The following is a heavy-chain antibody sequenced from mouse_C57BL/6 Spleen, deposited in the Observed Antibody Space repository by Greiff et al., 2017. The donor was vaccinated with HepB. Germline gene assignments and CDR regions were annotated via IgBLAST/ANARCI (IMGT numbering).Heavy chain of an antibody. V-gene: IGHV5-17*01. J-gene: IGHJ3*01. D-gene: IGHD2-3*01. CDR3: ARHDGYYFAY. CDR2: ISSGSSTI. CDR1: GFTFSDYG. Sequence: EVKLVESGGGLVKPGGSLKLSCAASGFTFSDYGMHWVRQAPEKGLEWVAYISSGSSTIYYADTVKGRFTISRDNAKNTLFLQMTSLRSEDTAMYYCARHDGYYFAYWGQGTLVTVSA.